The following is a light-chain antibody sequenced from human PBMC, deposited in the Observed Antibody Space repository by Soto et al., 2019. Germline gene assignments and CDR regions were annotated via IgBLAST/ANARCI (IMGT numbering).Light chain of an antibody. CDR3: AAWDDSLSGSAV. V-gene: IGLV1-47*01. CDR1: SSNIGSNY. Sequence: QPVLTQPPSASGTPGQRVTISCSGSSSNIGSNYVYWYQQLPGTAPKLLIYRNFQRPSGVPDRFSGSKSGTSASLAISGLRSEDEADYYCAAWDDSLSGSAVFGGGTQLTVL. J-gene: IGLJ7*01. CDR2: RNF.